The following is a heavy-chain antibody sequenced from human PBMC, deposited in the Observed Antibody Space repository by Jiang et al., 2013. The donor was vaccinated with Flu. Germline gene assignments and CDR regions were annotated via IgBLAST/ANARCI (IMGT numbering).Heavy chain of an antibody. V-gene: IGHV5-51*03. Sequence: GAEVKKPGESLKISCKGSGYRFSTYWIGWVRQMPGKGLEWMAIIFPGDSDTRYSPSIQGQVTISADTSTSTAYLQWSSLKASDTAMYYCARLGPFEYRSSSIDYWGQGT. CDR2: IFPGDSDT. CDR1: GYRFSTYW. CDR3: ARLGPFEYRSSSIDY. J-gene: IGHJ4*02. D-gene: IGHD6-6*01.